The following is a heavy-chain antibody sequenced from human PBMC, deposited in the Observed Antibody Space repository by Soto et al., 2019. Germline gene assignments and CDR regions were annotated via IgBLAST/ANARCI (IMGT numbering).Heavy chain of an antibody. V-gene: IGHV3-66*01. CDR3: ARVLPAAAIENDAFDI. CDR1: GFTVSSNY. D-gene: IGHD2-2*01. CDR2: IYSGGST. J-gene: IGHJ3*02. Sequence: GGSLRLSCAASGFTVSSNYMSWVRQAPGKGLEWVSVIYSGGSTYYADSVKGRFTISRDNSKNTLYLQMNSLRAEDTAVYYCARVLPAAAIENDAFDIWGQGTMVTVSS.